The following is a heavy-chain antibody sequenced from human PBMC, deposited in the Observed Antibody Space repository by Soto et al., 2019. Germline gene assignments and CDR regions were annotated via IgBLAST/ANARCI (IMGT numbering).Heavy chain of an antibody. CDR1: GGSFSGYY. V-gene: IGHV4-34*01. CDR3: ARGRGITMVRGVRFDY. Sequence: QVQLQQWGAGLLKPSETLSLTCAVYGGSFSGYYWSWIRQPPGKGLEWIGEINHSGSTNYNPSLKSRVTLSVDTSKNQFSLKLSSVTAADTAVYYCARGRGITMVRGVRFDYWGQGTLVTVSS. J-gene: IGHJ4*02. D-gene: IGHD3-10*01. CDR2: INHSGST.